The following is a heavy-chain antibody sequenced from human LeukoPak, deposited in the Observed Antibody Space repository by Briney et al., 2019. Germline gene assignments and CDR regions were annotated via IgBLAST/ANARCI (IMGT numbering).Heavy chain of an antibody. CDR2: VSGNNGNT. Sequence: ASVKVSCKASGYTFTTYGISWVRQAPGQGLEWMGGVSGNNGNTNYAQKLQGRVTMTTDTSTNTAYMELRSLRSDDTAVYYCASASYLLRTNWYDVFHVWGQGTMATVSS. CDR1: GYTFTTYG. CDR3: ASASYLLRTNWYDVFHV. V-gene: IGHV1-18*01. J-gene: IGHJ3*01. D-gene: IGHD1-1*01.